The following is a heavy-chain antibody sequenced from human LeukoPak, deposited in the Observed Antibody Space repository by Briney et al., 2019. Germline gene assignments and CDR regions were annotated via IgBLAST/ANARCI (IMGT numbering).Heavy chain of an antibody. CDR2: IYPGDSDT. V-gene: IGHV5-51*01. CDR3: ARPKGIAAAGHLIGGFDY. D-gene: IGHD6-13*01. J-gene: IGHJ4*02. Sequence: GESLKISCKGSGYSLTSYWIGCVRQMPGKGLEWMGIIYPGDSDTRYSPSFQGQVTISADKSISTAYLQWSSLKASDTAMYYCARPKGIAAAGHLIGGFDYWGQGTLVTVSS. CDR1: GYSLTSYW.